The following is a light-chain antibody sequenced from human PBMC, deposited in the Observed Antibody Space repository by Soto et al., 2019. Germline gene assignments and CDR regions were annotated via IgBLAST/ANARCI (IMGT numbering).Light chain of an antibody. J-gene: IGKJ5*01. CDR1: QSISSY. V-gene: IGKV1-39*01. Sequence: DIQMTQSPSSLSASVGDRVTITCQASQSISSYLNWYQQKPGKAPKLLSYAASSLQSGVPSRFSGSGSGTDFTLTSSSLQPEDFATYYCQQSYSTPFTVGQGTRLENK. CDR2: AAS. CDR3: QQSYSTPFT.